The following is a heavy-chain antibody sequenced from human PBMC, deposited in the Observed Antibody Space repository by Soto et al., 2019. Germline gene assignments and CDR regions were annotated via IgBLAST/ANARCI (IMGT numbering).Heavy chain of an antibody. D-gene: IGHD3-22*01. V-gene: IGHV4-39*01. J-gene: IGHJ6*02. Sequence: QLQLQESGPGLVKPSETLSLTCTVSGGSISSSSYYWGWIRQPPGKGLEWIGSIYYSGSTYYNPSLKSRVTISVDTSKNQFSLKLSSVTAADTAVYYCARNPTSYYYDSSGYYGVVDGMDVWGQGTTVTVSS. CDR1: GGSISSSSYY. CDR2: IYYSGST. CDR3: ARNPTSYYYDSSGYYGVVDGMDV.